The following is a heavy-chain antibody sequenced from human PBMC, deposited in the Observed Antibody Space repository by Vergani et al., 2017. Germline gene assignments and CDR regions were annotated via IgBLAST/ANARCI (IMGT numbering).Heavy chain of an antibody. CDR3: AKERVLSYYYYGIDV. V-gene: IGHV3-43*02. Sequence: EVQLVESGGGVVQPGGSLRLSCAASGFTFDDYAMHWVRQAPGKGLEWVSLISGDGGSTYYADSVKGRFTISRDNSKNSLYLQMNSLRTEDTALYYCAKERVLSYYYYGIDVWGQGTTVTVSS. CDR2: ISGDGGST. J-gene: IGHJ6*02. CDR1: GFTFDDYA. D-gene: IGHD4/OR15-4a*01.